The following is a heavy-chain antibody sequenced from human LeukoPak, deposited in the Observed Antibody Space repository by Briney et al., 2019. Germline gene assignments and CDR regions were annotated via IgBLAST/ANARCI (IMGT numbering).Heavy chain of an antibody. V-gene: IGHV3-23*01. CDR1: GFSFNYYA. Sequence: GGSLRLSCVSSGFSFNYYAMSWVRQPPGKGQEWVSSISGSGGSTHYADSVKGRFTVSRDKTKSMLYLQMTSLRAEDTAVYYCAKSSYYDSAGYYREYYFDYWGQGTLVTVSS. CDR2: ISGSGGST. CDR3: AKSSYYDSAGYYREYYFDY. J-gene: IGHJ4*02. D-gene: IGHD3-22*01.